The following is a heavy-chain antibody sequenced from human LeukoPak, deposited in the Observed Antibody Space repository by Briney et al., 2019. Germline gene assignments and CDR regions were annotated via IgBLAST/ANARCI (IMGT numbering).Heavy chain of an antibody. J-gene: IGHJ4*02. D-gene: IGHD6-13*01. CDR1: GYTFTGYY. V-gene: IGHV1-24*01. CDR3: ATDVAAGYFDY. CDR2: FDPEDGET. Sequence: ASVKVSCKASGYTFTGYYMHWVRQAPGEGLEWMGGFDPEDGETIYAQKFQGRVTMTEDTSTDTAYMELSSLRSEDTAVYYCATDVAAGYFDYWGQGTLVTVSS.